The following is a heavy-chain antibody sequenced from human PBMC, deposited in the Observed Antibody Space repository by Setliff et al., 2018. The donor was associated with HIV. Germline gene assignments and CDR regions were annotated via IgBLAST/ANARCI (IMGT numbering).Heavy chain of an antibody. D-gene: IGHD3-10*01. CDR2: IYSGGST. CDR1: GFSVTSNT. J-gene: IGHJ4*02. V-gene: IGHV3-66*01. Sequence: GGSLRLSCSASGFSVTSNTMSWVRQAPGKGLQWVSLIYSGGSTYYADSVKGRFTISRDNSKNTVHLQMNSLRAEDTALYYCARGGSATYPDYFDSWGQGTLVTVSS. CDR3: ARGGSATYPDYFDS.